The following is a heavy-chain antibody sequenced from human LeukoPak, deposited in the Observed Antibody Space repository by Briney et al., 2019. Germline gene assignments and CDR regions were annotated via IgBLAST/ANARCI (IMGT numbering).Heavy chain of an antibody. D-gene: IGHD3-10*01. V-gene: IGHV3-7*01. CDR3: ARASMNYGSGSYFV. Sequence: PGGSLRLSCEASGFTFSSYWMNWVRQAPGKGLEWVAYIKQDGSEKYYVDSVKGRFTISRDNARDSLYLQMNSLRAEDTAVYYCARASMNYGSGSYFVWGQGTLVTVSS. CDR1: GFTFSSYW. J-gene: IGHJ4*02. CDR2: IKQDGSEK.